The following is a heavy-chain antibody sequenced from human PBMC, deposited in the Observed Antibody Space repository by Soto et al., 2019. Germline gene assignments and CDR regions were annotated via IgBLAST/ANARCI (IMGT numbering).Heavy chain of an antibody. J-gene: IGHJ3*02. V-gene: IGHV1-3*01. Sequence: QVHLVQSGAEVKKPGASVKVSCKASGYIFTTYAIFWVRQAPGQRLEWMGWISAGTGHTAYSQNLQGRVTFSRDTSASTVFMELSSLRSEDTAMYYCTREFGSGNYYKAFDIWGQGTMVTVSS. D-gene: IGHD3-10*01. CDR2: ISAGTGHT. CDR1: GYIFTTYA. CDR3: TREFGSGNYYKAFDI.